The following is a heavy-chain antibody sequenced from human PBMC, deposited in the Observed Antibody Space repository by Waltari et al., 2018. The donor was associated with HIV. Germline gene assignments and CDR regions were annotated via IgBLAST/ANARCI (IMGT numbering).Heavy chain of an antibody. V-gene: IGHV3-30-3*01. J-gene: IGHJ6*02. CDR1: GFPFISDA. CDR2: ISYDGINI. D-gene: IGHD3-10*02. Sequence: QVQLVESGGGVVQPGRPLRLTCAASGFPFISDAVHWVRQAPGKGLEWVAIISYDGINIYYADSVRGRFTISRDNSKNTLYVQMNSLTADDTAVYYCARNYVPNQNYYYYGMDVWGQGSTVTVSS. CDR3: ARNYVPNQNYYYYGMDV.